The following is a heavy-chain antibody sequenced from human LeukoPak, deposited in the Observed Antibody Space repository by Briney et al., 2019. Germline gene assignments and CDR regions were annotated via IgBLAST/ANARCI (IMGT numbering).Heavy chain of an antibody. D-gene: IGHD3-22*01. CDR3: ARFRYYDSSGYPFDY. V-gene: IGHV1-2*02. Sequence: ASVKVSCKASGYTFTGYYMHWVRQAPGQGLEGMGWINPNSGGTNYAQKFQGRVTMTRDTSISTAYMELSRLRSDDTAVYYCARFRYYDSSGYPFDYWGQGTLVTVSS. J-gene: IGHJ4*02. CDR2: INPNSGGT. CDR1: GYTFTGYY.